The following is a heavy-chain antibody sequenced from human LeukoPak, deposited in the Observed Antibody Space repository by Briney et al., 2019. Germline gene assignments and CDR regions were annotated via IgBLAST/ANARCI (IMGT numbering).Heavy chain of an antibody. CDR3: AKPGCAGGSCGYFDY. Sequence: GGSLRLSCAASGFTFSTYAMSWVRQTPGKGLEWVSGISGSGSGTYYADSVKGRFTISRDNSRNTVYLQMSSLGAEDTAVYYCAKPGCAGGSCGYFDYWGQGTLVTVSS. J-gene: IGHJ4*02. CDR2: ISGSGSGT. V-gene: IGHV3-23*01. D-gene: IGHD2-15*01. CDR1: GFTFSTYA.